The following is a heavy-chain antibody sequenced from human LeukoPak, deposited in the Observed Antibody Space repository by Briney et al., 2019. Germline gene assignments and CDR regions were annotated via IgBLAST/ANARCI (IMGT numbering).Heavy chain of an antibody. CDR1: GGSFSGYY. V-gene: IGHV4-34*01. CDR2: INHSGST. CDR3: AKVGRSGYYINWYFDL. D-gene: IGHD3-3*01. J-gene: IGHJ2*01. Sequence: SETLSLTCAVYGGSFSGYYWSWIRQPPGKGLEWIGEINHSGSTNYNPSLKSRVTISVDTSKNQFSLKLSSVAAADTAVYYCAKVGRSGYYINWYFDLWGRGTLVTVSS.